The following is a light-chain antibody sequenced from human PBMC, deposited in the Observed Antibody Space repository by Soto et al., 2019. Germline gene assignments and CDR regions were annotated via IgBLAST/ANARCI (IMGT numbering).Light chain of an antibody. CDR2: WAS. CDR1: QSLLSTSNNKNY. Sequence: DIVMTQSPDSLAVSLGERATINCKSSQSLLSTSNNKNYLSWYQQKPGQPPKLLIYWASAREYGVPDRFSGSGSGAAFTLTISSLQAEDVAFYYCHQYYNAPLTFGGGTKVEIK. CDR3: HQYYNAPLT. J-gene: IGKJ4*01. V-gene: IGKV4-1*01.